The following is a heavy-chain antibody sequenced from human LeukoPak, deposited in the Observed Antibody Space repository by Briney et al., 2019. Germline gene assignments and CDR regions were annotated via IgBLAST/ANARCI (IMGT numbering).Heavy chain of an antibody. CDR1: GFTFSNYW. CDR2: IKQDGSEK. V-gene: IGHV3-7*01. D-gene: IGHD3-16*02. Sequence: GGSLRLSCAASGFTFSNYWMTWVRQAPGKGLEWVANIKQDGSEKYYVDSVKGRFTISRGSAKNSLYLQMNSLRAEDTAVYYCARVTGTDYIWGSYRYWGQGTLVTVSS. J-gene: IGHJ4*02. CDR3: ARVTGTDYIWGSYRY.